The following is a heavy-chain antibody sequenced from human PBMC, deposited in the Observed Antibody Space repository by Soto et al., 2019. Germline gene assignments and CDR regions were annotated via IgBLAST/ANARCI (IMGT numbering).Heavy chain of an antibody. CDR2: ISAYNYNT. V-gene: IGHV1-18*01. J-gene: IGHJ4*02. D-gene: IGHD3-16*01. CDR3: ARFTGVFRLVLDY. CDR1: GYTFHNYG. Sequence: ASVKVSCKASGYTFHNYGVNWVRQAPGHGLEWMGRISAYNYNTHYAQNFEGRVTMTTDTSTSTAYMELRSLRSDDTAIYYCARFTGVFRLVLDYCGQGTQVTVSS.